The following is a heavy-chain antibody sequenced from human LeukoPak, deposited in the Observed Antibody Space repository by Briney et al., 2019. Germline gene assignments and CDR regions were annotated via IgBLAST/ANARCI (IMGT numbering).Heavy chain of an antibody. Sequence: SETLSLTCTVSGGSMSSFNWWSWVRQSPGEGLEWIGEVYHTGSTNRNPSLRSRVTISVDNSKNQFPLKLDSVTAADTAVYYCARTVAAAAPYYLDFWGQGTLVTVSP. J-gene: IGHJ4*02. CDR2: VYHTGST. V-gene: IGHV4-4*02. CDR1: GGSMSSFNW. CDR3: ARTVAAAAPYYLDF. D-gene: IGHD2-15*01.